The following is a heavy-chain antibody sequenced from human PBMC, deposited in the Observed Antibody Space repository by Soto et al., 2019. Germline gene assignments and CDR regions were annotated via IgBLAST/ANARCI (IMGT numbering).Heavy chain of an antibody. CDR3: ARDLGYCNSSGCFRNWFDP. Sequence: QVQLVQSGAEVKTPGASVKVSCRASGYSFRTHGISWVRQAPGQGLEWMGWISTYDDKTNFPQKFQGRITMTTDTSTSTAYMELRSLRSDDTAVYFCARDLGYCNSSGCFRNWFDPWGQGPLVTVSS. CDR2: ISTYDDKT. V-gene: IGHV1-18*01. J-gene: IGHJ5*02. CDR1: GYSFRTHG. D-gene: IGHD2-15*01.